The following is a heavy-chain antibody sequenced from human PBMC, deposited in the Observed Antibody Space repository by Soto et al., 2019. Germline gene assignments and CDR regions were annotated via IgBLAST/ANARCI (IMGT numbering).Heavy chain of an antibody. D-gene: IGHD6-25*01. CDR3: AGSSARSQFDF. Sequence: QVLLQESGPGLVKPSQTLSLSCTVSGGSVTSGGDYWSWIRQFPGKGLEWIGYIYHTGSAFYNPSLQSRATIFLDTSKSQFSLKLTSVTAADTAMYYCAGSSARSQFDFWGQGTLVTVSS. CDR1: GGSVTSGGDY. J-gene: IGHJ4*02. V-gene: IGHV4-31*03. CDR2: IYHTGSA.